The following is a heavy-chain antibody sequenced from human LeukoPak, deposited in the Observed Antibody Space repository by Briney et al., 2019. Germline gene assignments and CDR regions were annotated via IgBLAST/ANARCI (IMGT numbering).Heavy chain of an antibody. Sequence: SETLSLTCSVSGGSISSCYWSWIRQPPGKGLELIGYMYDSGSTNNNPSLKSRVTISVDTSKNQFSLRLSSVTAADTAVYYCARHGGSYTFDFWGQGVLVTVSS. D-gene: IGHD1-26*01. V-gene: IGHV4-59*01. CDR1: GGSISSCY. CDR3: ARHGGSYTFDF. CDR2: MYDSGST. J-gene: IGHJ4*02.